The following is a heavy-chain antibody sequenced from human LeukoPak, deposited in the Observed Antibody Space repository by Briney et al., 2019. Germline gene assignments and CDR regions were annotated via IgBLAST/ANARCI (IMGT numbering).Heavy chain of an antibody. CDR3: ARDRYSSGWPDY. Sequence: GRSLRLSCAASGFTFSSYGMHWVRQAPGKGLEWVAVIWYDGSNKYYADSVKGRFTISRDNSKNALYLQMNSLRAEDTAVYYCARDRYSSGWPDYWGQGTLVTVSS. V-gene: IGHV3-33*01. CDR1: GFTFSSYG. D-gene: IGHD6-19*01. J-gene: IGHJ4*02. CDR2: IWYDGSNK.